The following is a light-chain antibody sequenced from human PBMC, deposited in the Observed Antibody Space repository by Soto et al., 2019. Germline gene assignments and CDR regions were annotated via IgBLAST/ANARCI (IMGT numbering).Light chain of an antibody. CDR3: QQYDSYSPRT. Sequence: DIQMTQSPSTLSASVGDRVTIICRASQNINSWVAWYQQKPGKAPKALIYDASSLETGVPPRFSGSGSGTYFTLPISSLQPDDFATYYCQQYDSYSPRTFGRGTKVEIK. J-gene: IGKJ1*01. V-gene: IGKV1-5*02. CDR2: DAS. CDR1: QNINSW.